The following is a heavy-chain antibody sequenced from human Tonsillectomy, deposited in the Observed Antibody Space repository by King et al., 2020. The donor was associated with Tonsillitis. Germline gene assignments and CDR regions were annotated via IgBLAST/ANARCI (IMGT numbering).Heavy chain of an antibody. J-gene: IGHJ5*02. V-gene: IGHV4-39*07. CDR2: IYYSGST. CDR1: GGSISSSSYY. D-gene: IGHD5-12*01. CDR3: ARHFHRGYSDYNYSPVLNWFDP. Sequence: QLQESGPGLVKPSETLSLTCTVSGGSISSSSYYWGWIRQPPGKGLEWIGRIYYSGSTYYNPSLKSRVTISIDTSKNQFSLKLRSVTAADPAVYYCARHFHRGYSDYNYSPVLNWFDPWGQGPLVTVSS.